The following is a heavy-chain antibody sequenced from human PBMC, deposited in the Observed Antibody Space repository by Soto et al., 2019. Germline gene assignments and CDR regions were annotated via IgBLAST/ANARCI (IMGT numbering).Heavy chain of an antibody. D-gene: IGHD6-13*01. CDR3: TMHGLLAAAGLFAD. V-gene: IGHV3-30*03. CDR1: GFTFSSYG. Sequence: GGSLRLSCAASGFTFSSYGMHWVRQAPGKGLEGVAVISYDGSNKHYADSVKGRFNISRDNSKNTLYLQMNSLRAEATVVYYCTMHGLLAAAGLFADWGQGTLVTVSS. CDR2: ISYDGSNK. J-gene: IGHJ4*02.